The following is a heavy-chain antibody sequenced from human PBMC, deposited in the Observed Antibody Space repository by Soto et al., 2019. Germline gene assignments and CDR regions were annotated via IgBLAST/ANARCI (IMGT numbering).Heavy chain of an antibody. CDR2: IHHSGTT. J-gene: IGHJ2*01. V-gene: IGHV4-4*02. CDR1: SGSISTNNW. D-gene: IGHD2-2*01. CDR3: ATGVSSCGSTGCLSWDLDL. Sequence: QVQLQESGPGLVKPSGTLSLTCAVSSGSISTNNWWSWVRQPPGKGLEWIGEIHHSGTTNYNPSLRGRVTMSVDKPKTQFSLRLSPVPAADTAVYYWATGVSSCGSTGCLSWDLDLGGGGTWVSVSP.